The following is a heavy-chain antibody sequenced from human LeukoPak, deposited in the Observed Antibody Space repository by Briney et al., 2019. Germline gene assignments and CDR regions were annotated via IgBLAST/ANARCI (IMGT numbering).Heavy chain of an antibody. Sequence: SETLSLTCAVSGGSTSSSNYWSWVRQPPGKGLEWIGEIYHSGSTNYNPSLKSRVTISVDKSKNQFSLKLSSVTAADTAVYYCARRAPYSYEWSTLDYWGQGTLVTVSS. D-gene: IGHD5-18*01. J-gene: IGHJ4*02. V-gene: IGHV4-4*02. CDR2: IYHSGST. CDR3: ARRAPYSYEWSTLDY. CDR1: GGSTSSSNY.